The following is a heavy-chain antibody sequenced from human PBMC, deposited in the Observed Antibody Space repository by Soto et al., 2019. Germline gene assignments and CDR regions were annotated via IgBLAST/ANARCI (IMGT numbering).Heavy chain of an antibody. Sequence: GASVKVSCKASGGTFSSYAISWVRQAPGQGLEWMGGIIPIFGTANYAQKFQGRVTITADESTSTAYMELSSLRSEDTAVYYCAREGIAAAGFDYWGQGTLVTVSS. V-gene: IGHV1-69*13. CDR1: GGTFSSYA. J-gene: IGHJ4*02. CDR2: IIPIFGTA. CDR3: AREGIAAAGFDY. D-gene: IGHD6-13*01.